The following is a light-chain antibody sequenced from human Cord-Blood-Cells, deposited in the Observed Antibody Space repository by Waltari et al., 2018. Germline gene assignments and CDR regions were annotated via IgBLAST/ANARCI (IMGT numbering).Light chain of an antibody. V-gene: IGKV3-15*01. Sequence: EIVMTQSPATLSVSPGERATLSCRASQSVRSNLAWYQQKPGQAPRLLISGASTRATGIPARFSGSGSGKDFTLTISSLQSEDFAVYYCQQYNNWPPWTFGQGTKVEIK. CDR2: GAS. J-gene: IGKJ1*01. CDR1: QSVRSN. CDR3: QQYNNWPPWT.